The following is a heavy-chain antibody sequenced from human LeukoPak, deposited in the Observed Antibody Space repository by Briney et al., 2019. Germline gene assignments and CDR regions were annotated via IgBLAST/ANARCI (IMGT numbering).Heavy chain of an antibody. J-gene: IGHJ4*02. CDR3: AYPPSITIFGVVIIPVVY. CDR2: ISGSGGST. V-gene: IGHV3-23*01. Sequence: GGSLRLSCAASGFTFSSYAMSWVRQAPGKGLEWVSAISGSGGSTYYADSVKGRFTISRDNSKNTLYLQMNSLRAEDTAVYYCAYPPSITIFGVVIIPVVYWGQGTLVTVSS. D-gene: IGHD3-3*01. CDR1: GFTFSSYA.